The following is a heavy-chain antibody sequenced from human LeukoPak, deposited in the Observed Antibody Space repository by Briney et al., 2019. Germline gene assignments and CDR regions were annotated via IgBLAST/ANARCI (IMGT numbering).Heavy chain of an antibody. CDR2: MYTSGST. J-gene: IGHJ4*02. CDR1: GGSISSGNYY. V-gene: IGHV4-61*02. Sequence: SETLSLTCTVSGGSISSGNYYWSWIRQPAGKGLEWIGRMYTSGSTNYNPSLKSRVTISVDTSKNQFSLKLSSVTAADTAVYYCAKDGRTLGTDFDYWGQGTLVTVSS. CDR3: AKDGRTLGTDFDY.